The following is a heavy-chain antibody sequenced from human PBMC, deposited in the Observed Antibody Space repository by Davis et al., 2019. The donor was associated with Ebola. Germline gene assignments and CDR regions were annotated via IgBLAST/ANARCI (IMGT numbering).Heavy chain of an antibody. Sequence: GGSLRLPCAAPGFTFRSYWMGWVRQAPGKGLEWVANINQDGSEPKYVDSVKGRFTISRDNAKNSLFLQMNNLRAEDTATYYCVRFFFDLWGQGALVTVSS. CDR3: VRFFFDL. CDR2: INQDGSEP. V-gene: IGHV3-7*03. J-gene: IGHJ4*02. CDR1: GFTFRSYW.